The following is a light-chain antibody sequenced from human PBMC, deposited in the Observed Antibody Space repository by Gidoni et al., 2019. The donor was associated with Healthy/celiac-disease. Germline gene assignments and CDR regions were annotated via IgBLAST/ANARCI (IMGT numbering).Light chain of an antibody. Sequence: GSLPLYAGERATLSCRASQMVSSSYLAWYQQKPGQAPRLLIYGAASRATGIPDRFSGSGSGTDFTLTISRLEPEDFAVYYCQQYGSSPWTFGQGTKVEIK. CDR3: QQYGSSPWT. CDR2: GAA. J-gene: IGKJ1*01. V-gene: IGKV3-20*01. CDR1: QMVSSSY.